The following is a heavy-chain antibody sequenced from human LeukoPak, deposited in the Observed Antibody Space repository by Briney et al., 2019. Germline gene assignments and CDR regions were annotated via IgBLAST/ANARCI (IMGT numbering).Heavy chain of an antibody. CDR3: ATTYPFDY. V-gene: IGHV3-53*01. D-gene: IGHD2-2*02. Sequence: GGSPRLSCAASGFTVSSNYMSWVRQAPGKRLEWVSVIYSGGSTYYADSVKGRFTISRDNSKNTLYLQMNSLRAEDTAVYYCATTYPFDYWGQGTLVTVSS. CDR1: GFTVSSNY. CDR2: IYSGGST. J-gene: IGHJ4*02.